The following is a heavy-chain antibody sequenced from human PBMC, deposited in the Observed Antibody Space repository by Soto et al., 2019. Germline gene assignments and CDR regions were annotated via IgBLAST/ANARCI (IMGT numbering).Heavy chain of an antibody. D-gene: IGHD1-1*01. CDR3: ARSPDGYNYYFDY. CDR1: GGSISSYY. CDR2: IYYSGST. Sequence: SETLSLTCTVSGGSISSYYWSWIRQPPGKGLEWIGYIYYSGSTNYNPSLKSRVTISVDTSKNQFSLKLSSVTAADTAVYYCARSPDGYNYYFDYCGQGTLVTVSS. J-gene: IGHJ4*02. V-gene: IGHV4-59*01.